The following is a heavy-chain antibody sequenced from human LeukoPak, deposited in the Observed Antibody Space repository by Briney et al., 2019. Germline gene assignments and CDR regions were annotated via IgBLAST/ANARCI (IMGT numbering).Heavy chain of an antibody. Sequence: GGSLRLSCAASGFTFSDYSMHWVRQAPGKGLNWVAFIRYDGNNKYYADSVKGRFTISRDNSKNTLYLQMNSLRAEDTAVYYCAKVYSSGWRDAFDIWGQGTMVTVSS. D-gene: IGHD6-19*01. CDR2: IRYDGNNK. J-gene: IGHJ3*02. CDR1: GFTFSDYS. V-gene: IGHV3-30*02. CDR3: AKVYSSGWRDAFDI.